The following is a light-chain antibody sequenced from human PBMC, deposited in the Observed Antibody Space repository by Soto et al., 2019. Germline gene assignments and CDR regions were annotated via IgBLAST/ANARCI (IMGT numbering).Light chain of an antibody. J-gene: IGKJ3*01. CDR1: QSLVNSDGNTY. CDR3: MQGTHWPPT. CDR2: KVS. Sequence: DVVMTQSPISLPDTLGQSASISCRSSQSLVNSDGNTYLNWFQQRPGQSPRRLMYKVSVRSSGVPDRFSGSGSEADFTLKISRVEPEDVAVYYCMQGTHWPPTFGPGTKVDIK. V-gene: IGKV2-30*01.